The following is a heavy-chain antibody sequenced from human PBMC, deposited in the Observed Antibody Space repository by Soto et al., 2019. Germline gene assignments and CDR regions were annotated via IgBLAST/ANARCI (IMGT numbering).Heavy chain of an antibody. V-gene: IGHV1-18*01. D-gene: IGHD3-3*02. CDR1: GYTFYSYG. Sequence: QVQLVQSGGEVKKPGASVRLSCKASGYTFYSYGIAWVRQAPGQGLEWVGWVSAYTGDTKYSQKFQDRVTMTTDTSASTAYMELRSLTYDDTAVYYCARDLYIREVWFDPWGQGTLVTVS. J-gene: IGHJ5*02. CDR3: ARDLYIREVWFDP. CDR2: VSAYTGDT.